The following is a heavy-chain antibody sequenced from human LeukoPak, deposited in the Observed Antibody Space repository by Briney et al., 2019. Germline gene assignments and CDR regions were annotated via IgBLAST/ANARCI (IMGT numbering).Heavy chain of an antibody. J-gene: IGHJ4*02. CDR2: IRYDGSNK. CDR3: AKDTSKGTNGHDY. Sequence: PGGSLRLSCAASGFNFDGYGMHWVRQAPGKGLEWVAFIRYDGSNKYYADSVKGRFTISRDNSKNTLYLQMNSLRAEDTAVYYCAKDTSKGTNGHDYWGQGTLVTVSS. V-gene: IGHV3-30*02. CDR1: GFNFDGYG. D-gene: IGHD2-8*01.